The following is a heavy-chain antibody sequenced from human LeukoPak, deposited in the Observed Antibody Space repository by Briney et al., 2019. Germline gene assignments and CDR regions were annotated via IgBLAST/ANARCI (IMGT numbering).Heavy chain of an antibody. CDR3: ARSVDTAMVYFDY. CDR1: GGSFSGYY. D-gene: IGHD5-18*01. CDR2: INHSGST. V-gene: IGHV4-34*01. J-gene: IGHJ4*02. Sequence: PSETLSLTCAVYGGSFSGYYWSWIRQPPGKGLEWIGEINHSGSTNYNPSLKSRVTISVDTSKNQFSLKLSSVTAADTAVYYCARSVDTAMVYFDYWGQGTLVTVSS.